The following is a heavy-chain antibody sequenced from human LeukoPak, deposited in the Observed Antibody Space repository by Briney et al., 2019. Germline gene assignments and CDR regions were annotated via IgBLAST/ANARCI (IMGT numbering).Heavy chain of an antibody. CDR3: ARDRSTTVTTYYGFDY. D-gene: IGHD4-17*01. V-gene: IGHV3-21*01. J-gene: IGHJ4*02. Sequence: GSLRLSCAASGFTFSNAWMSWVRQAPGKGLEWVSSISSSSSYIYYADSVKGRFTISRDNAKNSLYLQINSLRAEDTAVYYCARDRSTTVTTYYGFDYWGQGTLVTVSS. CDR1: GFTFSNAW. CDR2: ISSSSSYI.